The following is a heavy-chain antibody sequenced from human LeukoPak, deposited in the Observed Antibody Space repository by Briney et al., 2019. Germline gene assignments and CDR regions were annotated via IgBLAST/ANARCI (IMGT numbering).Heavy chain of an antibody. D-gene: IGHD3-10*01. CDR3: AKGLRGEVRGAVDY. J-gene: IGHJ4*02. CDR1: GFTFSSYA. Sequence: GGSLRLSCAASGFTFSSYAMSWVRQAPGKGLEWVAVISYDGSNKYYADSVKGRFTISRDNSKNTLYLQMNSLRAEDTAVYYCAKGLRGEVRGAVDYWGQGTLVTVSS. V-gene: IGHV3-30*18. CDR2: ISYDGSNK.